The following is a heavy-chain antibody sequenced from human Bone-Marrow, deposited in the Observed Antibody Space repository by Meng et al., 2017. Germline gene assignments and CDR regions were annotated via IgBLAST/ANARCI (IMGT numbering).Heavy chain of an antibody. D-gene: IGHD3-10*01. CDR1: GFTFSTYN. CDR2: ISGGRSYI. Sequence: ETLSLTCAASGFTFSTYNMNWVRQAPGKGLEWVSSISGGRSYIYYADSMRGRFTISRDNAKNSLYLQMNSLRAEDTAVYYCVRDVSGVNDAFDLWGLGTMVTVSS. J-gene: IGHJ3*01. CDR3: VRDVSGVNDAFDL. V-gene: IGHV3-21*01.